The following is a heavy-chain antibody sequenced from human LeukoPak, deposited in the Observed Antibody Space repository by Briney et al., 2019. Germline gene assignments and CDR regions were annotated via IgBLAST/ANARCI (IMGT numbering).Heavy chain of an antibody. CDR1: GGSISSYY. CDR2: ISYSGST. D-gene: IGHD3-10*01. J-gene: IGHJ3*02. Sequence: SETLSLTCTVSGGSISSYYWSWIRQPPGKGLEWIGYISYSGSTNYNPSLKSRVTISIDTSKNQFSLKLSSVTAADTAVYCCARGRAGGAFDIWGQGTMVTVSS. CDR3: ARGRAGGAFDI. V-gene: IGHV4-59*12.